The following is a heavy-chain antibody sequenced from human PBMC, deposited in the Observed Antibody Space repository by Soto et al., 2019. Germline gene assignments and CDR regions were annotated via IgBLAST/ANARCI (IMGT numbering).Heavy chain of an antibody. CDR2: ISYDGSNK. V-gene: IGHV3-30*18. Sequence: GGSLRLSCAASGFTFSSYGMHWVRQAPGKGLERVAVISYDGSNKYYADSVKGRFTISRDNSKDTLYLQMHSLRAEDTAVYDCAKDIGRGYSYGCIEYWGQGKLVTVSS. CDR1: GFTFSSYG. J-gene: IGHJ4*02. D-gene: IGHD5-18*01. CDR3: AKDIGRGYSYGCIEY.